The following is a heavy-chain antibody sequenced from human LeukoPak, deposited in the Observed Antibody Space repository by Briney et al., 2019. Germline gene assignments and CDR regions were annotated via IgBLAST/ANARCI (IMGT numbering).Heavy chain of an antibody. CDR3: ARAGYYDSSGGWFDP. CDR2: INHSGST. Sequence: KTSETLSLTCTVSGGSISSYYWSWIRQPPGKGLEWIGEINHSGSTNYNPSLKSRVTISVDTSKNQFSLKLSSVTAADTAVYYCARAGYYDSSGGWFDPWGQGTLVTVSS. CDR1: GGSISSYY. D-gene: IGHD3-22*01. J-gene: IGHJ5*02. V-gene: IGHV4-34*01.